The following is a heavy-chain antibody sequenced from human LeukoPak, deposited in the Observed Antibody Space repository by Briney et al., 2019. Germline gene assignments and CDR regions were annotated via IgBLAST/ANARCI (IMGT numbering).Heavy chain of an antibody. D-gene: IGHD5-18*01. Sequence: PSETLSLTCTVSGYSISSGYYWGWIRQPPGKGLEWIGSIYHSGSTYYNPSLKSRVTISVDTSKNQFSLKLSSVTAADTAVYYCARVGAWIQLWSRPNDYWGQGTLVTVSS. CDR2: IYHSGST. V-gene: IGHV4-38-2*02. CDR3: ARVGAWIQLWSRPNDY. J-gene: IGHJ4*02. CDR1: GYSISSGYY.